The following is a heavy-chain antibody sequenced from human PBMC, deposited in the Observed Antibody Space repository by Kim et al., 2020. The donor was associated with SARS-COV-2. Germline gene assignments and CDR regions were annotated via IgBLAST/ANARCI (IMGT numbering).Heavy chain of an antibody. V-gene: IGHV3-23*01. CDR1: EFTFSNYA. CDR2: ISGSGDAT. D-gene: IGHD2-2*01. Sequence: GGSLRLSCAASEFTFSNYAMSWVRRAPGRGLEWVSSISGSGDATYYADSVKGRFTISRDNSKNTLHPQMDSLRVEDTAVYYCAIIQHASGYWGQGPLVTVSS. CDR3: AIIQHASGY. J-gene: IGHJ4*02.